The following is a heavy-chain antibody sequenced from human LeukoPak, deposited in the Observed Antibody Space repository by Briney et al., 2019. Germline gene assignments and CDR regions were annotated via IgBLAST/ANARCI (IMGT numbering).Heavy chain of an antibody. CDR2: IHPSSGVA. D-gene: IGHD3-10*01. CDR3: ARDTDGSGTEGDY. Sequence: GASVKVSCKASGYTFTAYYLNWVRQAPGQGLEWLGWIHPSSGVAKLPQRFQGRVTMTRDTSISTAYMELSRLRSDDTAVYYCARDTDGSGTEGDYWGQGTLVTVSS. V-gene: IGHV1-2*02. CDR1: GYTFTAYY. J-gene: IGHJ4*02.